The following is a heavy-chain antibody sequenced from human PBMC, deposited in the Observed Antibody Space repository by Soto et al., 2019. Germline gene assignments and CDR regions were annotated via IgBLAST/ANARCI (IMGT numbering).Heavy chain of an antibody. D-gene: IGHD3-22*01. CDR2: IYHSGNT. Sequence: SETLSLTCAVSGGSISSGGYSWSWVRQPPGKGLEWIGYIYHSGNTYYNPSLKSRVTISVGRSKIQFSLKLSSVTAADTAVYYCARCCYYDSSGYYYPNWFDPWGQGTLVTVSS. CDR3: ARCCYYDSSGYYYPNWFDP. J-gene: IGHJ5*02. CDR1: GGSISSGGYS. V-gene: IGHV4-30-2*01.